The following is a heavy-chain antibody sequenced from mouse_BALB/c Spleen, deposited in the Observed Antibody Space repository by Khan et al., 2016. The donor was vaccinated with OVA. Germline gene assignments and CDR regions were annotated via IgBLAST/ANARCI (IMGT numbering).Heavy chain of an antibody. D-gene: IGHD1-1*02. Sequence: QVQLQQSGPGLVAPSQSLSITCTVSGFSVTDYNVNWVRKPPGKELEWLGMIWDDGSTDYNAALKSRLCISKDNSKSQVYVKMNSLQTDDTARYYCARGGSYIHRAFAYWGPGTLVTVAA. CDR2: IWDDGST. CDR3: ARGGSYIHRAFAY. V-gene: IGHV2-6-7*01. J-gene: IGHJ3*01. CDR1: GFSVTDYN.